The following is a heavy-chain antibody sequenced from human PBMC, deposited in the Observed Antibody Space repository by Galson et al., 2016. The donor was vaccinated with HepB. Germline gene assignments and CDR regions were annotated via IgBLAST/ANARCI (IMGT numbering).Heavy chain of an antibody. Sequence: SVKVSCKASGGTFNTYSINWVRQGPRQGLEWMGGITPIFGTTNYAQRFQGRVTITADESTGTAYMQLSSLRSEDTAVYYCGRDLFNAPHYYYAMDVWGQGTAVTVSS. V-gene: IGHV1-69*13. CDR3: GRDLFNAPHYYYAMDV. CDR2: ITPIFGTT. J-gene: IGHJ6*02. CDR1: GGTFNTYS.